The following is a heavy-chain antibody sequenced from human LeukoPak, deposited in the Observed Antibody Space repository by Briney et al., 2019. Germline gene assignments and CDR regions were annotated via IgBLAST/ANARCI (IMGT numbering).Heavy chain of an antibody. CDR2: IETSGGDT. CDR1: GFSFSDYY. CDR3: ATSSGSSA. J-gene: IGHJ5*02. Sequence: SGGSLRLPGAASGFSFSDYYMSGIRRAPGKGLEWVSYIETSGGDTHYADSVKGRFTISRDDARNSMYLQMSGLRDEDTAVYYCATSSGSSAWGQGTLVTVSS. D-gene: IGHD3-10*01. V-gene: IGHV3-11*01.